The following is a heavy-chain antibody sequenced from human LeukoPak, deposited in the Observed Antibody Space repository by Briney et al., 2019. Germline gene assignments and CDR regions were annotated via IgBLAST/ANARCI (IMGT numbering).Heavy chain of an antibody. D-gene: IGHD5-24*01. CDR3: ARFRDGYNAYYFDY. CDR1: GGSISSYY. CDR2: IYYSGST. Sequence: KPSETLSLTCTVSGGSISSYYWSWIRQPPGKGLEWIGYIYYSGSTNYNPSLKSRATISVDTSKNQFSLKLSSVTAADTAVYYCARFRDGYNAYYFDYWGQGTLVTVSS. J-gene: IGHJ4*02. V-gene: IGHV4-59*08.